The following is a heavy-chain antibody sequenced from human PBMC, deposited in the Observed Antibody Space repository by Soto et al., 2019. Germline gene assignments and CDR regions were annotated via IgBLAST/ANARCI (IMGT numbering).Heavy chain of an antibody. V-gene: IGHV4-39*01. J-gene: IGHJ4*02. D-gene: IGHD3-22*01. CDR2: CHNSGVT. Sequence: SETLSLTCPFTGCSISSSNYFWGWIRQSPVKGLEWIGSCHNSGVTYYNPSLKSRATVDMSKNQISLKLSSVTAADTALYYCATTSSGYPYWGRGTLVTVSS. CDR3: ATTSSGYPY. CDR1: GCSISSSNYF.